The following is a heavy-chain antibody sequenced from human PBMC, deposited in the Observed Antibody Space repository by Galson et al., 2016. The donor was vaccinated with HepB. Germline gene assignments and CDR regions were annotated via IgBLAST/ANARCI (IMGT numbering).Heavy chain of an antibody. CDR2: VVPMLQMT. D-gene: IGHD2-21*01. CDR1: GGTLGTYT. CDR3: ARHIGHNPYLDV. J-gene: IGHJ6*04. V-gene: IGHV1-69*02. Sequence: SVKVSCKASGGTLGTYTFSWVRQAPGHGLEWLGRVVPMLQMTTSAEKFQGRVTISADTSTETAYLELTGLRPDDTAVYYCARHIGHNPYLDVWGTGTMVTVSS.